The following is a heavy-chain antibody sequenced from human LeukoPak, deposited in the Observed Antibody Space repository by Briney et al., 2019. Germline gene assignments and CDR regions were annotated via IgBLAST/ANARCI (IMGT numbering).Heavy chain of an antibody. J-gene: IGHJ6*02. D-gene: IGHD5-24*01. CDR1: GGSISSYY. CDR2: IYYSGST. Sequence: SETLSLTCTVSGGSISSYYWSWIRQPPGKGLEWIGYIYYSGSTNYNPSLKSRVTISVDTSKNQFSLKLSSVTAADTAVYYCARAAGRDGYNFYYYGMDVWGQGTTVTVSS. V-gene: IGHV4-59*01. CDR3: ARAAGRDGYNFYYYGMDV.